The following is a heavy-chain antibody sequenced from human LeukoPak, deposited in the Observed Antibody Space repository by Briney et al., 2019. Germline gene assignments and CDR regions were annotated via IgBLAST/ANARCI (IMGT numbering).Heavy chain of an antibody. CDR2: VSGGGST. V-gene: IGHV3-23*01. Sequence: PGGTLRLSCTAYGFTFSTYAMTWVRQAPGKELEWVSTVSGGGSTYYADSVRGRFTISRDNSKNTVYLQMNSLTAEDTALYYCAKDRSGYDYPDADYWGQGTLVTVS. CDR1: GFTFSTYA. CDR3: AKDRSGYDYPDADY. D-gene: IGHD5-12*01. J-gene: IGHJ4*02.